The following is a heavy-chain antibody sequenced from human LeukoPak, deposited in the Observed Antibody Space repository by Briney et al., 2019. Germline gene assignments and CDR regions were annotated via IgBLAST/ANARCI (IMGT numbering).Heavy chain of an antibody. Sequence: SETLSLTCAVYGGSFSGYYWSWIRQPPGKGLEWIGEIKHSGSTNYNPSLKSRVTISVDTSKNQFSLKLSSVTAADTAVYYCARTTYYYDSSGSPAFDIWGQGTMVTVSS. CDR1: GGSFSGYY. D-gene: IGHD3-22*01. CDR3: ARTTYYYDSSGSPAFDI. CDR2: IKHSGST. J-gene: IGHJ3*02. V-gene: IGHV4-34*01.